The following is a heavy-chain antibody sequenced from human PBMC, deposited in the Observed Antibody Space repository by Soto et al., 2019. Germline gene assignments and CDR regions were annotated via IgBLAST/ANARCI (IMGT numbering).Heavy chain of an antibody. V-gene: IGHV4-4*02. D-gene: IGHD3-10*01. Sequence: QVQLQESGPGLVKPSGTLSLTCAVSGGSISSSNWWSWVRQPPGKGLEWIVEIYHSGSTNYNPYLKSRVTMSVDKSKDQFSLTLGAVTAADTAVYYCARGGWLGGRGYYFDYWGQGTLVTVSS. CDR1: GGSISSSNW. J-gene: IGHJ4*02. CDR3: ARGGWLGGRGYYFDY. CDR2: IYHSGST.